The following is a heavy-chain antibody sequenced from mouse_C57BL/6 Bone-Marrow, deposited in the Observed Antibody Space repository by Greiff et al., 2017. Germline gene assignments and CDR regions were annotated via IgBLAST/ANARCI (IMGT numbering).Heavy chain of an antibody. CDR3: AGTYYCGSSYLDY. CDR1: GYTFTSYG. CDR2: IYPRSGNT. J-gene: IGHJ2*01. D-gene: IGHD1-1*01. Sequence: QVQLQQSGAELARPGASVKLSCKASGYTFTSYGISWVKQRTGQGLEWIGEIYPRSGNTYYNEKFKGKATLTADKSSSTAYMELRSLTSEDSAVYFCAGTYYCGSSYLDYWGQGTTLTVSS. V-gene: IGHV1-81*01.